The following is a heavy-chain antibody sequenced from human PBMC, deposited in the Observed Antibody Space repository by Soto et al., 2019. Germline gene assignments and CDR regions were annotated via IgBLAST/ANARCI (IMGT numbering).Heavy chain of an antibody. CDR2: IYYNGST. Sequence: QLQLQESGPGLVKPSETLSLTCTVSGGSISSSRYYWGWIRQPPGKGLEWIGSIYYNGSTYYNPSLKSHHTASVETSKNHLALKLRSVNATDTTDYSCARSTHPNYSTRRSWYYFDYWGQGTLVTVSS. D-gene: IGHD6-13*01. CDR1: GGSISSSRYY. J-gene: IGHJ4*02. CDR3: ARSTHPNYSTRRSWYYFDY. V-gene: IGHV4-39*02.